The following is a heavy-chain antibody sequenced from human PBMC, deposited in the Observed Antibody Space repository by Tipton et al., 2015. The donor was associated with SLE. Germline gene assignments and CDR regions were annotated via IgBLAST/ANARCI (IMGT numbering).Heavy chain of an antibody. D-gene: IGHD6-6*01. CDR2: INHGGTT. CDR1: GGSFSGYD. CDR3: ARGWSSSSYYYYYMDV. J-gene: IGHJ6*03. Sequence: LRLSCAVYGGSFSGYDWSWIRQPPGKGLEWIGEINHGGTTNYNPSLKSRVTISVDTSKNQFSLKLSSVTAADTAVYYCARGWSSSSYYYYYMDVWGKGTTVTVSS. V-gene: IGHV4-34*01.